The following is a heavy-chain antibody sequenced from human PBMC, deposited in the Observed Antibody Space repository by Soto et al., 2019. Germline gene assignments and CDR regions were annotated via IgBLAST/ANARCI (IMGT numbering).Heavy chain of an antibody. V-gene: IGHV3-7*01. D-gene: IGHD6-13*01. Sequence: EVQLVESGGGLVQPGGSLRLSCAASGFTFSSYWMSWVRQAPVKGLEWVGNIKQDGSEKNYVDFVKGRFTISRDNAKNSLYLQMNSLRAEDTAVYYCERIASAGRGWDVWGQGTTVVVSS. CDR1: GFTFSSYW. J-gene: IGHJ6*02. CDR2: IKQDGSEK. CDR3: ERIASAGRGWDV.